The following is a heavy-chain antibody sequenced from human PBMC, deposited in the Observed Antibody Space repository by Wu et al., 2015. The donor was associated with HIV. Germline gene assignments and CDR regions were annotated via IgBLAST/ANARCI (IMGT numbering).Heavy chain of an antibody. CDR2: INPNSGGS. V-gene: IGHV1-2*02. J-gene: IGHJ1*01. D-gene: IGHD1-26*01. CDR1: GYTFTDNY. CDR3: TKDYGIVGSTLPEYFQH. Sequence: QLVQSGAEVKKPGASVKVXCKTSGYTFTDNYIHWVRQAPGQGLEWMGWINPNSGGSKSPQKFQGRVTMTRDTSVSTVYLELTRLKFDDTAIYYCTKDYGIVGSTLPEYFQHWGQGTLVTVSS.